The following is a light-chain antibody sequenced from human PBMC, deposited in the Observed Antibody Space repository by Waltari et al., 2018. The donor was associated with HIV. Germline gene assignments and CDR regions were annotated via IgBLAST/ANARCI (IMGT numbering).Light chain of an antibody. CDR3: AAWDDSLPGWV. Sequence: QSVLTQPPSASGTPGQRVTIFCSGSSSNIGSKNVNWYQQVPGTAPKLLIYCVDQRPSGVPDRFSGSKSCPSASLAISGPQSEDEADYYCAAWDDSLPGWVFGGGTKLTVL. CDR2: CVD. CDR1: SSNIGSKN. V-gene: IGLV1-44*01. J-gene: IGLJ3*02.